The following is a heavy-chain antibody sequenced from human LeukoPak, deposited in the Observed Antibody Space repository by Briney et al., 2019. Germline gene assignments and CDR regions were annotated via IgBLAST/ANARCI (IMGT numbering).Heavy chain of an antibody. CDR3: ARAPGSSWYNFYFDY. CDR1: GFIVSTSY. CDR2: IYSGGRT. V-gene: IGHV3-53*01. D-gene: IGHD6-13*01. Sequence: PGGSLRLSCAASGFIVSTSYMNWVRQAPGKGLEWVSIIYSGGRTYYADSVKGRFTISRDNSKNTLYLQMNSLRAEDTAVYYCARAPGSSWYNFYFDYWGQGTLVTVSS. J-gene: IGHJ4*02.